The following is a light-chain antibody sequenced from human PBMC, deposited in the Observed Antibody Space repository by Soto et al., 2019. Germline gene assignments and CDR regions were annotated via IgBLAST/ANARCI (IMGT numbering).Light chain of an antibody. CDR1: QSVSSSH. CDR3: QQYGSSPRT. CDR2: GAS. Sequence: EIVFTQSPATLSVSPGERATLSCRASQSVSSSHLAWYQQKPGQAPRLLISGASSRATGIPDRFTGSGSGTDFTLTISRLEPEDFAVYYCQQYGSSPRTFGQGTKVDIK. J-gene: IGKJ1*01. V-gene: IGKV3-20*01.